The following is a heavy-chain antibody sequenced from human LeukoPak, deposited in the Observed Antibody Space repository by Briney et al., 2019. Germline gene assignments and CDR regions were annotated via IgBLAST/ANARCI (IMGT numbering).Heavy chain of an antibody. CDR3: ARDHSGSYLREYYMDV. V-gene: IGHV4-4*07. D-gene: IGHD1-26*01. CDR1: GGSVSSYY. Sequence: SETLSLTCTVSGGSVSSYYWSWIRQPAGKGLEWIGRIYTSGSTNYNPSLKSRVTMSVDTSKNQFSLKLSSVTAADTAVYYCARDHSGSYLREYYMDVWGKGTTVTIPS. J-gene: IGHJ6*03. CDR2: IYTSGST.